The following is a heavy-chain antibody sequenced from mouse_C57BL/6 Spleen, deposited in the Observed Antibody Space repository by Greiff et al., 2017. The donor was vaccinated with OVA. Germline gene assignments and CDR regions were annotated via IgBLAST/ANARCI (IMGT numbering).Heavy chain of an antibody. CDR2: ISYDGSN. Sequence: EVQLQESGPGLVKPSQSLSLTCSVTGYSITSGYYWNWIRQFPGNKLEWMGYISYDGSNNYNPSLKNRISITRDTSKNQFFLKLNSVTTEDTATYYCAREVHEYDEGGAMDYWGQGTSVTVSS. V-gene: IGHV3-6*01. CDR3: AREVHEYDEGGAMDY. J-gene: IGHJ4*01. D-gene: IGHD2-4*01. CDR1: GYSITSGYY.